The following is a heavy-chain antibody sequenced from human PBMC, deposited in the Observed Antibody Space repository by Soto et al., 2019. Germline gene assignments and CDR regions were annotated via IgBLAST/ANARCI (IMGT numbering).Heavy chain of an antibody. V-gene: IGHV1-18*01. CDR3: ARRYGDPSSSAGFDY. Sequence: QVHLVQSGAEVKKPGASVKVSCKASGYTFTSYSISWVRQVPGQGLEWMGWISGYKGKTNYAQKLQRRVTVTTDTSTNTVYMELRSLRSDDTAVYYCARRYGDPSSSAGFDYWGQGTLVTVSS. CDR2: ISGYKGKT. D-gene: IGHD4-17*01. CDR1: GYTFTSYS. J-gene: IGHJ4*02.